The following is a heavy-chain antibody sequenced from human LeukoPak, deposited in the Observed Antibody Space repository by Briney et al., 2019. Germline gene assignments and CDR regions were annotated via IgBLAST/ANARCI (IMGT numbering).Heavy chain of an antibody. V-gene: IGHV4-39*07. J-gene: IGHJ4*02. D-gene: IGHD2-2*01. CDR1: GGSISSSSYY. CDR3: ALAGPAASFYYFDY. Sequence: PSETLSLTCTVSGGSISSSSYYWGWIRQSPGKGLEWIGSIYYSGSTYYNPSLKSRVTISVDTSKNQFSLKLSSVTAADTAVYYCALAGPAASFYYFDYWGQGTLVTVSS. CDR2: IYYSGST.